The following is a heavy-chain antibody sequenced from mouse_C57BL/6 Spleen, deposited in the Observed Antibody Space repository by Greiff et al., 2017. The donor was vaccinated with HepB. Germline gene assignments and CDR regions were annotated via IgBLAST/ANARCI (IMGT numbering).Heavy chain of an antibody. CDR2: INPNNGGT. J-gene: IGHJ4*01. CDR3: ARTTVVEGDAMDY. CDR1: GYTFTDYY. D-gene: IGHD1-1*01. V-gene: IGHV1-26*01. Sequence: EVQLQQSGPELVKPGASVKISCKASGYTFTDYYMNWVKQSHGKSLEWIGDINPNNGGTSYNQKFKGKATLTVDKSSSTAYMELRSLTSEDSAVYYGARTTVVEGDAMDYWGQGTSVTVSS.